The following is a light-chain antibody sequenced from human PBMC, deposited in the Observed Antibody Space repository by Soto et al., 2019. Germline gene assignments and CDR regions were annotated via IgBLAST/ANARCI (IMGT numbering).Light chain of an antibody. CDR2: DVS. CDR3: TSYTTSSTYV. J-gene: IGLJ1*01. CDR1: SSDVDAYNF. Sequence: QSVLTQPASVSGSPGQSIAISCTGTSSDVDAYNFVSWYQHHPGKAPKLMIFDVSNRPSGVSNRFSGSKSGKTASLTISGLQAEDEADYYCTSYTTSSTYVCGTG. V-gene: IGLV2-14*03.